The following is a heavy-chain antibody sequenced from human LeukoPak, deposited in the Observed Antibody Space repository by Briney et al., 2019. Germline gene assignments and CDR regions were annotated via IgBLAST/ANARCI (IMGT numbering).Heavy chain of an antibody. CDR2: IYPGDSDT. V-gene: IGHV5-51*01. D-gene: IGHD2-2*01. Sequence: GEPLKISCKGSGYSFTSYWIGWVRQMPGKGLEWMGIIYPGDSDTRYSPSFQGQVTISADKSISTAYLQWSSLKASDTAMYYCARQGVGYCSGTSCYGGNWFDPWGQGTLVTVSS. CDR1: GYSFTSYW. J-gene: IGHJ5*02. CDR3: ARQGVGYCSGTSCYGGNWFDP.